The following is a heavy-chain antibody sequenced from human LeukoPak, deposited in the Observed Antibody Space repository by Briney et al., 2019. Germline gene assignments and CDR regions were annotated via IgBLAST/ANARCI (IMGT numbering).Heavy chain of an antibody. J-gene: IGHJ4*02. V-gene: IGHV1-2*02. Sequence: ASVKVSCKASGYTFTGYYMHWVRQAPGQGLEWMGWINPNSGGTNYAQKFQGRVTMTRDTSVSTAYMELSRLRSDDTAVYYCARSVIVVVPAALGYWGQGTLVTVSS. CDR2: INPNSGGT. CDR1: GYTFTGYY. CDR3: ARSVIVVVPAALGY. D-gene: IGHD2-2*01.